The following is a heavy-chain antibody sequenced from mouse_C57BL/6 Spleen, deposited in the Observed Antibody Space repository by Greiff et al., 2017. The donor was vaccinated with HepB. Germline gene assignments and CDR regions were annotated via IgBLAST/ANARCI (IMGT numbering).Heavy chain of an antibody. D-gene: IGHD1-1*01. J-gene: IGHJ3*01. CDR3: ASYYYGSSNWCAY. V-gene: IGHV1-85*01. Sequence: QVHVKQSGPELVKPGASVKLSCKASGYTFTSYDINWVKQRPGQGLEWIGWIYPRDGSTKYNEKFKGKATLTVDTSSSTAYLELHSLTSEDSAFYFCASYYYGSSNWCAYWGQGTLVTVSA. CDR2: IYPRDGST. CDR1: GYTFTSYD.